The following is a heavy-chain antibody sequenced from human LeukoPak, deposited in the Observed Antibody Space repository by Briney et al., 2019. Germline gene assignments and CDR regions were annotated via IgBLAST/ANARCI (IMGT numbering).Heavy chain of an antibody. J-gene: IGHJ5*02. V-gene: IGHV4-30-4*01. D-gene: IGHD3-22*01. CDR3: ARPYYYDSRIDP. CDR2: TYYSGST. CDR1: GGSISSGDYY. Sequence: SETLSLTCTVSGGSISSGDYYWSWIRQPPGRGLEWIGYTYYSGSTYYNPSLKSRATISVDTSKNQFSLKLTSVTAADTAVYYCARPYYYDSRIDPWGQGTLVTVSS.